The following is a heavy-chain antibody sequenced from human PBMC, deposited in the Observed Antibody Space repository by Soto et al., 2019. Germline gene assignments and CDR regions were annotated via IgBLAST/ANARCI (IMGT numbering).Heavy chain of an antibody. CDR1: GGSFSGYY. CDR2: INHSGST. Sequence: SETLSLTCAVYGGSFSGYYWSWIRQPPGKGLEWIGEINHSGSTNYNPSLKSRVTISVDTSKNQFSLKLSSVTAADTAVYYCARGITGKTSWFDPWGQGNLVTVSS. D-gene: IGHD1-20*01. CDR3: ARGITGKTSWFDP. J-gene: IGHJ5*02. V-gene: IGHV4-34*01.